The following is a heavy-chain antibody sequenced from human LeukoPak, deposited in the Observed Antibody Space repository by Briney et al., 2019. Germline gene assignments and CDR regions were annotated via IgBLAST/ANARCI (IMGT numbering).Heavy chain of an antibody. CDR3: ARHVVESGAVTGLFDY. CDR2: IYCSGST. J-gene: IGHJ4*02. D-gene: IGHD6-19*01. Sequence: SETLSLTCTVSGGSISSGSSYWGWIRQPPGKGLEWIGGIYCSGSTYYNPSLKSRVTISVDTSKNQFSLKLRSVTAADTAVYYCARHVVESGAVTGLFDYWGQGTLVTVSS. V-gene: IGHV4-39*01. CDR1: GGSISSGSSY.